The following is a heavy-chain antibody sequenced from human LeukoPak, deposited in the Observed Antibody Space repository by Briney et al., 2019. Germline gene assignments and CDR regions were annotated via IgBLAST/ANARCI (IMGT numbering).Heavy chain of an antibody. CDR1: GGSISSGGYS. CDR3: ARGGVAAKYYFDS. Sequence: SETLSLTCTVSGGSISSGGYSWSWIRQPPGKGLEWIGYIYHSGSTNYNPSLKSRVTLSVDTSKNQFSLKLSSVTAADTAVYYCARGGVAAKYYFDSWGQGTLVTVSS. V-gene: IGHV4-61*08. CDR2: IYHSGST. D-gene: IGHD3-10*01. J-gene: IGHJ4*02.